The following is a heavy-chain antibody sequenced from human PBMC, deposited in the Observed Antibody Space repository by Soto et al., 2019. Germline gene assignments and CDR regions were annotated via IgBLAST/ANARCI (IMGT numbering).Heavy chain of an antibody. CDR2: IWYDGSNK. CDR3: ARGNQDIVVVPAIPSLLNYYYGMDV. Sequence: LILSCAASGFTFSRYGMQWVRQAPGKGLERVAVIWYDGSNKYYADSVTGRFTISRDNSKNTLYLQMNSLRAEDTAVYYCARGNQDIVVVPAIPSLLNYYYGMDVCAQGTTGSVS. D-gene: IGHD2-2*01. J-gene: IGHJ6*02. V-gene: IGHV3-33*01. CDR1: GFTFSRYG.